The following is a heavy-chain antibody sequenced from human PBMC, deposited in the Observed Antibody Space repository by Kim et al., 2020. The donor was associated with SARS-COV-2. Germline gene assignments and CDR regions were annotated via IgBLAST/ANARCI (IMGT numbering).Heavy chain of an antibody. V-gene: IGHV4-59*13. D-gene: IGHD2-2*01. CDR1: GGSISSYY. Sequence: SETLSLTCTVSGGSISSYYWSWIRQPPGKGLEWIGYIYYSGSTNYNPSLKSRVTISVDTSKNQFSLKLSSVTAADTAVYYCARDKVVPAHRYYYYYGMDVWGQGTTVTVSS. CDR3: ARDKVVPAHRYYYYYGMDV. J-gene: IGHJ6*02. CDR2: IYYSGST.